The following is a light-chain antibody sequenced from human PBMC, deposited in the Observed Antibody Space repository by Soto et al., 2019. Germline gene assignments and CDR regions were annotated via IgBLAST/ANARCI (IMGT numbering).Light chain of an antibody. CDR1: ESVGST. V-gene: IGKV3-15*01. CDR3: QQYSTSLT. CDR2: GAS. Sequence: EIFMTQSPATLSVSPGEKVILSCRASESVGSTLAWYQQKPGQAPRLLIRGASTRATGVPARFSGSGSGTDFTLTISILQSEDFAVYYCQQYSTSLTFGGGTTLEIK. J-gene: IGKJ4*02.